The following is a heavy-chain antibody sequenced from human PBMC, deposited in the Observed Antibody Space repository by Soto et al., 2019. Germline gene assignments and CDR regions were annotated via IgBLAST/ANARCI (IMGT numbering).Heavy chain of an antibody. CDR2: IYPVDSDT. CDR1: GYSFTSYW. CDR3: ARPSRSASYHNHFDC. D-gene: IGHD1-26*01. J-gene: IGHJ4*02. Sequence: PGETLKISCKGSGYSFTSYWIGWVRQMPWKCLDWMGSIYPVDSDTRYSPSFQGQVTISSDKSISTAYLQCTSLKASDTAMYYCARPSRSASYHNHFDCWGQGPLVTVSS. V-gene: IGHV5-51*01.